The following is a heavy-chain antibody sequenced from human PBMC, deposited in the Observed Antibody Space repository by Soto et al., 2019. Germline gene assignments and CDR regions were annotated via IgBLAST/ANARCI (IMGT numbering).Heavy chain of an antibody. CDR1: GGSISSGDYY. D-gene: IGHD3-16*02. V-gene: IGHV4-30-4*01. CDR2: IYYSGST. Sequence: SETLSLTCTVSGGSISSGDYYWSWIRQPPGKGLEWIGYIYYSGSTYYNPSLKSRVTISVDTSKNQFSLKLSSVTAADTAVYYCARQRLRLGELSENWFDPWGQGTLVT. CDR3: ARQRLRLGELSENWFDP. J-gene: IGHJ5*02.